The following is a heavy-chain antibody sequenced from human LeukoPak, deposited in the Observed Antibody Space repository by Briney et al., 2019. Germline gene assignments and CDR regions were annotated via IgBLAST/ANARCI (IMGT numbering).Heavy chain of an antibody. CDR1: GGSISSYY. CDR2: IYTSGSI. J-gene: IGHJ4*02. Sequence: SETLSLTCTVSGGSISSYYWSWIRQPAGKGLEWIGRIYTSGSITYNPSLKSRVSMSVDTSKNQFSLRLTSVTAADTAVYYCARQTGSGLFILPGGQGTLVTVSS. D-gene: IGHD3/OR15-3a*01. CDR3: ARQTGSGLFILP. V-gene: IGHV4-4*07.